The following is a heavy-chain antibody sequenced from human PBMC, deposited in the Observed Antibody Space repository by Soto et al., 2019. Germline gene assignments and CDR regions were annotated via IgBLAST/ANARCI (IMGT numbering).Heavy chain of an antibody. CDR1: GFTFSDYY. D-gene: IGHD6-19*01. V-gene: IGHV3-11*01. Sequence: QVQLVESGGGLVKPGGSLRLSCAASGFTFSDYYMSWIRQAPGKGLEWVSYISSSGSTIYYADSVKGRFTISRDNANNSLYLQMKSLRAEDTAVYYCARGPSSGWYWEYYFDYWGQGTLVTVSS. CDR2: ISSSGSTI. J-gene: IGHJ4*02. CDR3: ARGPSSGWYWEYYFDY.